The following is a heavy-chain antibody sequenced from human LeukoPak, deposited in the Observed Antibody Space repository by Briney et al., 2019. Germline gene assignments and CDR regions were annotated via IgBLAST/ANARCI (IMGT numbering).Heavy chain of an antibody. CDR2: INPNSGGT. CDR3: ARVSDTYYYGSGSYRFDY. Sequence: ASVKVSCKASGYTFTGYYMHWVRQAPGQGLEWMGWINPNSGGTNCAQKFQGRVTMTRDTSISTAYMELSRLRSDDTAVYYCARVSDTYYYGSGSYRFDYWGQGTLVTVSS. CDR1: GYTFTGYY. D-gene: IGHD3-10*01. V-gene: IGHV1-2*02. J-gene: IGHJ4*02.